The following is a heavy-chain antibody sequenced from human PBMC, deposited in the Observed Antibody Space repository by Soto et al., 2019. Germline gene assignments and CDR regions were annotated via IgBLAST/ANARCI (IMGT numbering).Heavy chain of an antibody. J-gene: IGHJ4*02. CDR1: GFTFDDYG. CDR3: ARDTARVVITFIDY. CDR2: INWNGGST. V-gene: IGHV3-20*04. Sequence: GESLKISCAASGFTFDDYGMSWVRQAPGKGLEWVSGINWNGGSTGYADSVKGRFTISRDNAKNSLYLQMNSLRAEDTALYYCARDTARVVITFIDYWGQGTLVTVSS. D-gene: IGHD3-22*01.